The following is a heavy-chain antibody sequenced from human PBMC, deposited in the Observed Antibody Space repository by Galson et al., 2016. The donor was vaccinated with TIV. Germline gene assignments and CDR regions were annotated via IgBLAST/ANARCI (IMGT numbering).Heavy chain of an antibody. CDR1: GFTFSSYA. Sequence: SLRLSCAASGFTFSSYAMHWVRQAPGKGLEWVAIISYDGSNIYNADSVKGRFTISRDNSQNTLYLQMNSLRAEDTAVYYCARDGHDFWSGGANSLDSWGQGTLVTVSS. CDR2: ISYDGSNI. J-gene: IGHJ4*02. D-gene: IGHD3-3*01. V-gene: IGHV3-30*04. CDR3: ARDGHDFWSGGANSLDS.